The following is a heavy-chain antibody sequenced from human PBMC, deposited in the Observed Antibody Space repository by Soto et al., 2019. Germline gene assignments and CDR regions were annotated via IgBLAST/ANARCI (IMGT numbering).Heavy chain of an antibody. D-gene: IGHD6-19*01. CDR2: IIPMFGTP. CDR1: GGTFSTDA. V-gene: IGHV1-69*06. CDR3: ARGIRYSSGWDFDY. J-gene: IGHJ4*02. Sequence: QVQLVQSGAEVRKPGSSVKVSCKASGGTFSTDAISWVRQAPGQGLEWMGGIIPMFGTPNNAQKFQGKVTIAADKSTSTVYMELSSLRSEDTAVYFCARGIRYSSGWDFDYWGQGTLVTVSS.